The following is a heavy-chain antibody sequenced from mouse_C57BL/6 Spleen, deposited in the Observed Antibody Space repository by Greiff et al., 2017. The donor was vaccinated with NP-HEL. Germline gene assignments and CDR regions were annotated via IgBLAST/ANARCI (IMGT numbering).Heavy chain of an antibody. CDR1: GFSLSTSGMG. J-gene: IGHJ1*03. V-gene: IGHV8-12*01. CDR2: IYWDDDK. Sequence: ESGPGILQSSQTLSLTCSFSGFSLSTSGMGVSWIRQPSGKGLEWLAHIYWDDDKRYNPSLKSRLTISKDTSRNQVFLKITSVDTADTATYYCARRSYYGSSYRYFDVWGTGTTVTVSS. CDR3: ARRSYYGSSYRYFDV. D-gene: IGHD1-1*01.